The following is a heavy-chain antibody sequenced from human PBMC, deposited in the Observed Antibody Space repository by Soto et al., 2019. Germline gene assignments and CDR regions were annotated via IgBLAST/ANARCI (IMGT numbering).Heavy chain of an antibody. V-gene: IGHV4-30-4*01. CDR1: GGSSSSGNYY. CDR3: ARDRFEGYGMDV. J-gene: IGHJ6*02. CDR2: IYYSGSS. Sequence: TRSRTCTVSGGSSSSGNYYWSWIRQPPGKGLEWIGCIYYSGSSYYNPSLRSRVTISVDPCKIQFSLQLSSVTAAATAVYYSARDRFEGYGMDVWGQGTTVTFSS. D-gene: IGHD3-9*01.